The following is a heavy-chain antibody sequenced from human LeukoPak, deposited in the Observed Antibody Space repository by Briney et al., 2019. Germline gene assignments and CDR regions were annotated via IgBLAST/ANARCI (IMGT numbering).Heavy chain of an antibody. CDR3: ASNFDFWSGSPYFDY. J-gene: IGHJ4*02. V-gene: IGHV1-2*02. CDR1: RYTFTGYY. CDR2: INPDSGGT. D-gene: IGHD3-3*01. Sequence: ASVKVSCKASRYTFTGYYMHWVRQAPGQGLDWMGCINPDSGGTNYAQKFQGRVTMTRDTSISTAYMELSRLRSDDTAVYYCASNFDFWSGSPYFDYWGQGTLVTVSS.